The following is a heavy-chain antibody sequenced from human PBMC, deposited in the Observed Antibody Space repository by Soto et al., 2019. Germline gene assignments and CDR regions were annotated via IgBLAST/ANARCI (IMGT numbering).Heavy chain of an antibody. V-gene: IGHV4-39*01. CDR1: GGSISSSSYY. Sequence: SETLSLTCTVSGGSISSSSYYWGWIRQPPGKGLEWIGSIYYSGSTYYNPSLKSRVTISVDTSKHQFSLKLSSVTAADTAVYYCARHIVGATDYWGQGTLVTVSS. D-gene: IGHD1-26*01. CDR3: ARHIVGATDY. CDR2: IYYSGST. J-gene: IGHJ4*02.